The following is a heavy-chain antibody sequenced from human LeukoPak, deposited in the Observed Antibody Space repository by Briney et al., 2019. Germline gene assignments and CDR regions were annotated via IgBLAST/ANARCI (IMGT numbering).Heavy chain of an antibody. CDR1: VFTVSNNY. CDR2: IYSGGNT. D-gene: IGHD4-17*01. Sequence: GGSLRLSCAASVFTVSNNYMSWGRQGPGRGLEWVSIIYSGGNTYYADSVKGRFTISRDNSKNTLYLQMNSLRAEDTAVYYCASSLYGDDNYWGREPWSPSPQ. J-gene: IGHJ4*02. V-gene: IGHV3-53*01. CDR3: ASSLYGDDNY.